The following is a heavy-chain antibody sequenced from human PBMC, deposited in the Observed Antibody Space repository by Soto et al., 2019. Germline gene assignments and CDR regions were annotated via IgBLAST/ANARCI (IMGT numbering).Heavy chain of an antibody. Sequence: ASVKVSCKASGYTFTGYYMHWVRQAPGQGLEWMGWINPNSGGTNYAQKFRGRVTMTRDTSISTAYMELSRLRSDDTAVYYCARELKYSSSWYPGNYYYYGMDVWGQGTTVTVSS. V-gene: IGHV1-2*02. CDR3: ARELKYSSSWYPGNYYYYGMDV. CDR1: GYTFTGYY. J-gene: IGHJ6*02. D-gene: IGHD6-13*01. CDR2: INPNSGGT.